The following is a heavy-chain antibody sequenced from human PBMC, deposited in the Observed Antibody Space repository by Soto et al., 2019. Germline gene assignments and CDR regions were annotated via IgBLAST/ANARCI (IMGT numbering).Heavy chain of an antibody. Sequence: PGGSLRLSCAASGFTFSSYSMNWVRQAPGKGLEWVSSISSSSSYIYYADSVKGRVTISVDTSKNQFSLKLSSVTAADTAVYYCARVDIVLMWYARRYNWYAAWGQGTLVTGSA. CDR1: GFTFSSYS. CDR3: ARVDIVLMWYARRYNWYAA. D-gene: IGHD2-8*01. J-gene: IGHJ5*02. CDR2: ISSSSSYI. V-gene: IGHV3-21*01.